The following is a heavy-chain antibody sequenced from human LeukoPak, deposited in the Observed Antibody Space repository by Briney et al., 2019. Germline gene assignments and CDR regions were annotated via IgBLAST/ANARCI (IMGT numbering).Heavy chain of an antibody. CDR1: GYSISSGYY. CDR3: ARLFGVVGY. CDR2: IYHSGST. D-gene: IGHD3-3*01. V-gene: IGHV4-38-2*01. Sequence: SETLSLTRAVSGYSISSGYYWGWIRQPPGKGLEWIGSIYHSGSTYYNPSLKSRVTISVDTSKNQFSLKLSSVTAADTAVYYCARLFGVVGYWGQGTLVTVSS. J-gene: IGHJ4*02.